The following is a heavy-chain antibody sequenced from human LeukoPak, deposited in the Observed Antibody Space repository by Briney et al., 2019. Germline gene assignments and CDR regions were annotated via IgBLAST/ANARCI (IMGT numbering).Heavy chain of an antibody. J-gene: IGHJ4*02. CDR3: ARDTPHCSSTSCYHFDY. V-gene: IGHV1-69*13. Sequence: ASVKVSCKASGCTFSSYAIRWVRQAPGQGLEWMGWIIPIFGTANYAQKFQGRVTITADESTSTAYMELSSLRSEDTAVYYCARDTPHCSSTSCYHFDYWGQGTLVTVSS. CDR1: GCTFSSYA. CDR2: IIPIFGTA. D-gene: IGHD2-2*01.